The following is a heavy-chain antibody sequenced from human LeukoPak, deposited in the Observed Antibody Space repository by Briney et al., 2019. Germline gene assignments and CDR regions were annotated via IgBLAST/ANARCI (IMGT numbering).Heavy chain of an antibody. CDR3: ARVSGYSYGPYYFDY. V-gene: IGHV1-69*04. CDR2: IIPILAIT. D-gene: IGHD5-18*01. Sequence: SVTVSCKAPGGTFSSYAISWVRQAPGQGLEWMGRIIPILAITNYAQRFQGRVTITADKSTSTAYMELSSLGSEDTAVYYCARVSGYSYGPYYFDYWGQGTLVTVSS. CDR1: GGTFSSYA. J-gene: IGHJ4*02.